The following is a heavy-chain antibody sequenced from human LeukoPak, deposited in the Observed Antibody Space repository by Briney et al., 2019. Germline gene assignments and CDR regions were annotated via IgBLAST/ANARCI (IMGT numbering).Heavy chain of an antibody. V-gene: IGHV3-48*02. CDR2: ISSSSSTI. CDR3: ARDEVDIVATTGVTTFDY. J-gene: IGHJ4*02. Sequence: GGSLRLACAASGFTFSSYSMNWVRQAPGKGLEWVSYISSSSSTIYYADSVKGRFTISRDNAKNSLYLQMNSLRDEDTAVYYCARDEVDIVATTGVTTFDYWGQGTLVTVSS. D-gene: IGHD5-12*01. CDR1: GFTFSSYS.